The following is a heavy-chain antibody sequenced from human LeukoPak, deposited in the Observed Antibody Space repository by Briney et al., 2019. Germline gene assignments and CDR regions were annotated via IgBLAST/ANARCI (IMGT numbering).Heavy chain of an antibody. V-gene: IGHV4-59*01. CDR3: ARDAVDTAI. CDR2: IYYSGST. J-gene: IGHJ4*02. CDR1: GGSISSYY. D-gene: IGHD5-18*01. Sequence: SETLSLTCTVSGGSISSYYWSWIRQPPGKGLEWIGYIYYSGSTNYNPSLKSRVTISVDTSKNQFSLKLSSVTAEDTAVYYCARDAVDTAIWGQGTLVTVSS.